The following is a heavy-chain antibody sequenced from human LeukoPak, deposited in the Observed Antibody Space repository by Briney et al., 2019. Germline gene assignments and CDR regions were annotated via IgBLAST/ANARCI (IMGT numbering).Heavy chain of an antibody. CDR3: ARERQTGTTIWFDP. V-gene: IGHV1-18*01. CDR2: ISAYNGNT. CDR1: GYTFTSYG. Sequence: GASVKVSCKASGYTFTSYGISWVRQAPGQGLEWMGWISAYNGNTNYAQKLQGRVTMTTDTSTSTPYMELRSLRSDDTAVYYCARERQTGTTIWFDPWGQGTLVTVSS. J-gene: IGHJ5*02. D-gene: IGHD1-7*01.